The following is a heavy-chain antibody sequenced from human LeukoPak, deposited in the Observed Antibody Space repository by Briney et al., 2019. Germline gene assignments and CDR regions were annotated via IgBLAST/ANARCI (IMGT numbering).Heavy chain of an antibody. J-gene: IGHJ4*02. Sequence: PGGSLRLSCAASGFTFSSYGMNRGRQTPRKGLERVADIWYDGSNKYYGDTVKGRFTISRDNSKNTLYLQMNSLRAEDTAVYYCARGGSGSWYNDYWGQGALVTVSS. V-gene: IGHV3-33*01. CDR2: IWYDGSNK. D-gene: IGHD6-13*01. CDR1: GFTFSSYG. CDR3: ARGGSGSWYNDY.